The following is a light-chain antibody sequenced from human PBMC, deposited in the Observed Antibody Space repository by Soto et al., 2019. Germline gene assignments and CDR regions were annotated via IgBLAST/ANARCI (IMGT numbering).Light chain of an antibody. CDR1: QSINDN. J-gene: IGKJ1*01. Sequence: VMTQSPATLSLSPGESATLSCRASQSINDNLAWYQQKPGQAPRLLMFRTSTRATGFQARCSAGGSGTEFTLTIRRLEPEDVAVYYCQQYEAVVTCGQGTKVDIK. V-gene: IGKV3-15*01. CDR3: QQYEAVVT. CDR2: RTS.